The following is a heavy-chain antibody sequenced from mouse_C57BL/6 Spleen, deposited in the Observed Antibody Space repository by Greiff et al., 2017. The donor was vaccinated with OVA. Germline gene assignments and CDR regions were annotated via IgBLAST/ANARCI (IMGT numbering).Heavy chain of an antibody. V-gene: IGHV1-69*01. CDR3: VSPPSPRYGSSPAWFAY. CDR1: GYTFTSYW. J-gene: IGHJ3*01. CDR2: IDPSDSYT. D-gene: IGHD1-1*01. Sequence: QVQLQQPGAELVMPGASVKLSCKASGYTFTSYWMHWVKQRPGQGLEWIGEIDPSDSYTNYNQKFKGKSTLTVDKSSSTAYMQLSSLTSEDSADYYGVSPPSPRYGSSPAWFAYWGQGTLVTVSA.